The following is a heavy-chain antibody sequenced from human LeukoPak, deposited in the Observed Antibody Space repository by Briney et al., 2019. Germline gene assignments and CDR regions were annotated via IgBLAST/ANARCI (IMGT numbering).Heavy chain of an antibody. CDR2: IYPGDSDI. J-gene: IGHJ4*02. Sequence: PGESLKISCKASGYRFTNYWIAWVRQMPGKGLELIGSIYPGDSDIRYSPSFQGQVTISADKSFTTAYLQWRSLKASDTAIYYCARQGVYYSDSSAFYHWGQGTRVTVSS. D-gene: IGHD3-22*01. CDR3: ARQGVYYSDSSAFYH. V-gene: IGHV5-51*01. CDR1: GYRFTNYW.